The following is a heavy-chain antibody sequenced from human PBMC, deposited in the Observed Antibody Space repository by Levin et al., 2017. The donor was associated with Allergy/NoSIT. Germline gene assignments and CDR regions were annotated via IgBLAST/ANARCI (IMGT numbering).Heavy chain of an antibody. Sequence: AGGSLRLSCAASGFTVSSNYMSWVRQAPGKGLEWVSVIYSGGSTYYADSVKGRFTISRDNSKNTLYLQMNSLRAEDTAVYYCARMMRDAFDIWGQGTMVTVSS. CDR1: GFTVSSNY. J-gene: IGHJ3*02. V-gene: IGHV3-53*01. CDR2: IYSGGST. CDR3: ARMMRDAFDI. D-gene: IGHD3-16*01.